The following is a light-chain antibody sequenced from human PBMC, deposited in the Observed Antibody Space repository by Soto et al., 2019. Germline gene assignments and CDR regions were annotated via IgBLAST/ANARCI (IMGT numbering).Light chain of an antibody. V-gene: IGKV3-11*01. CDR3: QRYGRSQWT. CDR1: RSVGNN. J-gene: IGKJ1*01. Sequence: ESVLTQSPATLSLSPGERATLSCRASRSVGNNLAWYQKKPGQAPGLLIYAASTRATGIPARFSGSGSGTDFTLTISSLEPEDFAVYFCQRYGRSQWTFGQGTEVDI. CDR2: AAS.